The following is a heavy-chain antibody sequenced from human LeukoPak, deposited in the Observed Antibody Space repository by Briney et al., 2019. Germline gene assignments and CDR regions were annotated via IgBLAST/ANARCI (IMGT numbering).Heavy chain of an antibody. CDR3: ARGGVGLGIITPNWFDP. CDR1: GYTFTNFG. J-gene: IGHJ5*02. V-gene: IGHV1-18*01. Sequence: GASVKVSCKASGYTFTNFGITWVRQAPGQGLEWMGWISAYNGDTNYLQELQGRVTMTIDTSATTAYMELRSLRSDDTAVYYCARGGVGLGIITPNWFDPWGQGTPVTASS. CDR2: ISAYNGDT. D-gene: IGHD3-22*01.